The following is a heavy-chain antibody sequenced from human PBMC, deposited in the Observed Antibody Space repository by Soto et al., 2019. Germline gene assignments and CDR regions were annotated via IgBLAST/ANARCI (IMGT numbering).Heavy chain of an antibody. CDR3: ARGDYGDDYYYYYMDV. J-gene: IGHJ6*03. D-gene: IGHD4-17*01. CDR1: GGSISSSSYY. CDR2: ISYSGST. Sequence: SETLSLTCTVSGGSISSSSYYWGWIRQPPGKGLEWIGSISYSGSTYYNPSLKSRVTISVDTSKNQFSLKLSSVTAADTAVYYCARGDYGDDYYYYYMDVWGKGTTVTVSS. V-gene: IGHV4-39*07.